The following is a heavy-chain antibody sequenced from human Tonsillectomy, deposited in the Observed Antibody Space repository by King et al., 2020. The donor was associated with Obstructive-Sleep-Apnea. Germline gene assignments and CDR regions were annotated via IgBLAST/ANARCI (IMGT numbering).Heavy chain of an antibody. CDR1: GGSISSYY. V-gene: IGHV4-59*01. CDR2: IYYSGST. D-gene: IGHD3-9*01. CDR3: SREGNHYDILTGYYDASAWFDP. Sequence: QLQESGPGLVKPSETLSLTCTVSGGSISSYYWSWIRQPPGKGLEWMGYIYYSGSTNYNPSLKSRVTISVDTSKNPFSLKLSSVTAADTAVYYCSREGNHYDILTGYYDASAWFDPWGQGTLVTVSS. J-gene: IGHJ5*02.